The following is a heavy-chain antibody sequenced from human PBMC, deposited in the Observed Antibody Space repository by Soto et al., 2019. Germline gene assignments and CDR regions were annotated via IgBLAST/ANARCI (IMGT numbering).Heavy chain of an antibody. J-gene: IGHJ4*02. CDR1: GGSISSYY. V-gene: IGHV4-59*12. CDR3: ARALPMVRGVISYYFDF. D-gene: IGHD3-10*01. CDR2: IYYSGST. Sequence: PSETLSLTCTVSGGSISSYYWSWIRQPPGKGLEWIGYIYYSGSTYYNPSLKSRVTISVDTSKNQFSLKLSSVTAADTAVYYCARALPMVRGVISYYFDFWGQGTLVTVSS.